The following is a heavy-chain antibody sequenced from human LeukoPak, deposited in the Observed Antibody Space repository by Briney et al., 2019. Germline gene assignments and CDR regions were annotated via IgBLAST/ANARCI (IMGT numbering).Heavy chain of an antibody. CDR3: ARARGIVGARRHFDY. V-gene: IGHV3-30-3*01. Sequence: PGGSLRLSCAASGFTFSSYAMHWVRQAPGKGLEWVAVISYDGSNKYYADSVKGRFTISRDNSKNTLYLQMNSLRAEDTAVYYCARARGIVGARRHFDYWGQGTLVTVSS. CDR1: GFTFSSYA. D-gene: IGHD1-26*01. CDR2: ISYDGSNK. J-gene: IGHJ4*02.